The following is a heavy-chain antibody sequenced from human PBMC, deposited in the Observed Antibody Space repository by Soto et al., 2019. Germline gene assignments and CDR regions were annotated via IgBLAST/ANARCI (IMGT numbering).Heavy chain of an antibody. CDR1: VFTCSSYA. CDR2: ITSDGRT. CDR3: AKDYSTVTTDPLSVVLFDY. V-gene: IGHV3-23*01. D-gene: IGHD4-17*01. Sequence: GSLRLSCAASVFTCSSYAMSWVRQAPGKGLEWVPIITSDGRTYYADSVKGRFTISRDNSKNTVYLQMNSLGAEDTAVYYCAKDYSTVTTDPLSVVLFDYWGQGALVTVSS. J-gene: IGHJ4*02.